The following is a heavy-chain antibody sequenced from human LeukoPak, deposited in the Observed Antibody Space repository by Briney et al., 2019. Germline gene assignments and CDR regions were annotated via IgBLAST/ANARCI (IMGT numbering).Heavy chain of an antibody. Sequence: PGGSLRLSCAASGFTFSSYWMHWVRQAPGKGLVWVSRLNSDGSSTSYADSVKGRFTISRDNAKNTLYPQMNSLRAEDTAVYYCARSSRGDAINFDYWGQGTLVTVSS. CDR3: ARSSRGDAINFDY. D-gene: IGHD2-21*02. J-gene: IGHJ4*02. CDR1: GFTFSSYW. CDR2: LNSDGSST. V-gene: IGHV3-74*01.